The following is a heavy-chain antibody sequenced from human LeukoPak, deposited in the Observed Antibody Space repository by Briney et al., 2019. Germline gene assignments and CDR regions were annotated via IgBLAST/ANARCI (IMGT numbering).Heavy chain of an antibody. V-gene: IGHV4-31*03. Sequence: SETLSLTCTVSGGSISSSSDYWSWIRQHPGKGLEWIGYIYYSGSTYYNPSLKSRVTISVDTSKNQFSLKLSSVTAADTAVYFCARGFSGGSCYDYWGQGTLVTVSS. CDR3: ARGFSGGSCYDY. CDR1: GGSISSSSDY. J-gene: IGHJ4*02. D-gene: IGHD2-15*01. CDR2: IYYSGST.